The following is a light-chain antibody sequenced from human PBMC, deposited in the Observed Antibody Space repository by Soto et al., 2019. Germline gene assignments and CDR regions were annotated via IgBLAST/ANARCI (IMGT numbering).Light chain of an antibody. CDR2: WAS. Sequence: DIVMTQSPDSLAVSLGERATINCKSSQSVLYSSNNKNYLAWYQQKPGQTPKLLIFWASTRESGVPDRFSGSGSGTDFPLTIISLQAEDVAVYYCQQYFRPWTFGQGTKVEIK. CDR3: QQYFRPWT. V-gene: IGKV4-1*01. CDR1: QSVLYSSNNKNY. J-gene: IGKJ1*01.